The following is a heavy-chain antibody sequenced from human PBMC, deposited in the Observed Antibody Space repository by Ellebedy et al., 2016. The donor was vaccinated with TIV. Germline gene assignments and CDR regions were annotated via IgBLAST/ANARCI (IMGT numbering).Heavy chain of an antibody. V-gene: IGHV3-30*04. D-gene: IGHD4-17*01. CDR2: ISYDGSDE. CDR3: ARDYGDYAGKTFYLDY. Sequence: GESLKISCAASGFIFSRYALHWGRQAPGKGLDWVALISYDGSDEYYSDSVKGRFTISRDNSKNTLYLQMNNVRVEDTAVYYCARDYGDYAGKTFYLDYWGQGTLVTVSS. J-gene: IGHJ4*02. CDR1: GFIFSRYA.